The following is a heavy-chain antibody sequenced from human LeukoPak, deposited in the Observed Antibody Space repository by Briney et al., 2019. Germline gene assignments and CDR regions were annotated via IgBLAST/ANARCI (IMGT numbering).Heavy chain of an antibody. CDR1: GYTLTELS. CDR3: ATDIVVVVAAKSAFDI. J-gene: IGHJ3*02. D-gene: IGHD2-15*01. V-gene: IGHV1-24*01. CDR2: FDPEDGET. Sequence: ASVKVSCKVSGYTLTELSMHWVRQAPGKGLEWMGGFDPEDGETIYAQKFQGRVTMTEDTSTDTAYMELSSLRSEDTAVYYCATDIVVVVAAKSAFDIWGQGTMVTVSS.